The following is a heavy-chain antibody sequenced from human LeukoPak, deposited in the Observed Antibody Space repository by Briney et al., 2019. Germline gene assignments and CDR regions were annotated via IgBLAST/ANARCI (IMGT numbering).Heavy chain of an antibody. CDR2: INPNSGGT. Sequence: ASVKVSCKASGYTFTDYYMHWVRQAPGQGLEWMGWINPNSGGTNSAQKFQGRVTMTRDTSISTAYMEVSRLTSDDTAVYFCARVKAYGGAGDFDYWGQGTLVTVSS. V-gene: IGHV1-2*02. D-gene: IGHD3-10*01. CDR3: ARVKAYGGAGDFDY. CDR1: GYTFTDYY. J-gene: IGHJ4*02.